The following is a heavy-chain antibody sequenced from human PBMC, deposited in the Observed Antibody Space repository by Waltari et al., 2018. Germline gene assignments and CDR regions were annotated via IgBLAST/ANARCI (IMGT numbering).Heavy chain of an antibody. D-gene: IGHD1-26*01. V-gene: IGHV3-9*01. Sequence: EVQLVESGGGLVQPGRSLRLSCVASGFTFNDYAMHWVRQAPGKGLEWVSGIGWNSGSIGYADSVKGRFTVSRDNAKKSLYLQMNSLRVEDTALYYCAKDRYSGSYSDAFEIWGQGTMVTVSS. CDR1: GFTFNDYA. CDR2: IGWNSGSI. J-gene: IGHJ3*02. CDR3: AKDRYSGSYSDAFEI.